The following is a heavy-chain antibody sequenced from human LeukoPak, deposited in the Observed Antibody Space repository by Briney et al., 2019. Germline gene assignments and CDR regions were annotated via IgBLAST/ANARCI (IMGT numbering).Heavy chain of an antibody. V-gene: IGHV4-34*01. CDR1: GGSFSGYY. CDR3: ARDRTKIIPGGLRPKGGAFDI. J-gene: IGHJ4*03. D-gene: IGHD3-3*01. Sequence: SETLSLTCAVYGGSFSGYYWSWIRQPPGKGLEWIGEINHSGSTNYNPSLTSRVTMSVDTSKRQFSLRLSSVTAADTAVYYCARDRTKIIPGGLRPKGGAFDIWGQGTWVTVSS. CDR2: INHSGST.